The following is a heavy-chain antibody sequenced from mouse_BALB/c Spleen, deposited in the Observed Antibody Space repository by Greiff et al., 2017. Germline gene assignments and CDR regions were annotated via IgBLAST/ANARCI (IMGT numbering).Heavy chain of an antibody. CDR1: GFTFSSYA. CDR2: ISSGGSYT. CDR3: ASHYYGSTFAY. V-gene: IGHV5-9-4*01. Sequence: EVQVVESGGGLVKPGGSLKLSCAASGFTFSSYAMSWVRQSPEKRLEWVAEISSGGSYTYYPDTVTGRFTISRDNAKNTLYLEMSSLRSEDTAMYYCASHYYGSTFAYWGQGTLVTVSA. J-gene: IGHJ3*01. D-gene: IGHD1-1*01.